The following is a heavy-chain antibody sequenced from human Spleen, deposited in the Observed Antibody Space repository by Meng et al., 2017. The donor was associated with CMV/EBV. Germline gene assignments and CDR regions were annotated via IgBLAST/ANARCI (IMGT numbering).Heavy chain of an antibody. J-gene: IGHJ4*02. D-gene: IGHD2-15*01. Sequence: SGFSLRTSGMDVGWIRQPPGKALEWLALIYWDDDTRYSPSLKSRLTITKDTSKNQVVLTMTNMDPVDTATYYCAHRDYCSGGTCTFDYWGQGTLVTVSS. CDR3: AHRDYCSGGTCTFDY. CDR2: IYWDDDT. CDR1: GFSLRTSGMD. V-gene: IGHV2-5*02.